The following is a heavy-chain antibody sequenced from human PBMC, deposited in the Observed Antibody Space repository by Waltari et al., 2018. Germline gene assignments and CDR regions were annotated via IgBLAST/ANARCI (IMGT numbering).Heavy chain of an antibody. Sequence: QVQLVQSGAEVKKPGSSVKVSCKASGGTFSSYAFTWVRQAPGQGLEWMGGIIPIFDTTNYAQKFQGRATITTDMSTSTAYMELSSLGSEDTAVYYCARDRRHYYGSGSYSFYGFDVWGQGTTVTVSS. CDR1: GGTFSSYA. CDR3: ARDRRHYYGSGSYSFYGFDV. D-gene: IGHD3-10*01. J-gene: IGHJ6*02. V-gene: IGHV1-69*05. CDR2: IIPIFDTT.